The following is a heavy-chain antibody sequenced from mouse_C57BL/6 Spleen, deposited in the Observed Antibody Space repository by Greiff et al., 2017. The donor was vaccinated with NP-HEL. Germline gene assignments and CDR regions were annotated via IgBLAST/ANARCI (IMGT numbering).Heavy chain of an antibody. J-gene: IGHJ4*01. CDR1: GFTFTDYY. D-gene: IGHD2-4*01. CDR2: IRNKANGYTT. Sequence: EVKVVESGGGLVQPGGSLSLSCAASGFTFTDYYMSWVRQPPGKALEWLGFIRNKANGYTTEYSASVKGRFTISRDNSQSILYLQMNALRAEDSATYYCARSLYDYDYYYAMDYWGQGTSVTVSS. CDR3: ARSLYDYDYYYAMDY. V-gene: IGHV7-3*01.